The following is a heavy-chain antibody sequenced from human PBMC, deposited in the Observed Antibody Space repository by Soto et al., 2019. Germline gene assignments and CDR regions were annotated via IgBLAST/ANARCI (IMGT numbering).Heavy chain of an antibody. D-gene: IGHD3-3*01. Sequence: ASVKVSCKASGYTFTSYDINWVRQATGQGLEWMGLMNLNSGNTGYAQKFQGRVTMTRNTSISTAYLELSSLRSEDTAVYYCARGHPDSLDFWSGYPNWFDPWGQGTLVTVS. CDR3: ARGHPDSLDFWSGYPNWFDP. CDR1: GYTFTSYD. V-gene: IGHV1-8*01. J-gene: IGHJ5*02. CDR2: MNLNSGNT.